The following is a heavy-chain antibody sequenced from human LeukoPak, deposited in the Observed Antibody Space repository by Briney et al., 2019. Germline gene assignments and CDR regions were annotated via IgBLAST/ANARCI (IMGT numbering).Heavy chain of an antibody. CDR1: GYTFTSYA. J-gene: IGHJ6*03. CDR2: INTNTGNP. V-gene: IGHV7-4-1*02. Sequence: ASVKVSCKASGYTFTSYAMNWVRQAPGQGLEWMGWINTNTGNPTYAQGFTGRFVFSLDTSVSTAYLQISSLKAEDTAVYYCARDDDQLLKYYYYYYMDVWGKGTTVTVSS. CDR3: ARDDDQLLKYYYYYYMDV. D-gene: IGHD2-2*01.